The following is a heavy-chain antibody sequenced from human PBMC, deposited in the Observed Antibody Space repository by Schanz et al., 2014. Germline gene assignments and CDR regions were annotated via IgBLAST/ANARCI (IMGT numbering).Heavy chain of an antibody. J-gene: IGHJ4*02. V-gene: IGHV4-34*01. Sequence: QVQLQQWGAGLLKPSETLSLTCAFSGGSFSGYWWTWVRQSPGKGLEWIGEVNHGGYTNYNPSLKSRVTVPVDMSRKHFPLRLSSVTAADTAAYYCATWSGTRLFHNWGQGTLVTVSS. CDR1: GGSFSGYW. CDR3: ATWSGTRLFHN. CDR2: VNHGGYT. D-gene: IGHD1-7*01.